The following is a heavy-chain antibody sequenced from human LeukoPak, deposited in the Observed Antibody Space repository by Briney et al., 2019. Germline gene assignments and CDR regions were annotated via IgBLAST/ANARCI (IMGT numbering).Heavy chain of an antibody. V-gene: IGHV1-46*01. D-gene: IGHD1-26*01. Sequence: ASVKVSCKASGYTFINHWMHWVQQAPGQELEWVGLINPTGTTTLYAQKFQGRITLTRDMSATTDYMELSSLTSEDTAVYYCARDNSVGGIAWWFDPWGQGTLVTVSS. CDR1: GYTFINHW. CDR2: INPTGTTT. CDR3: ARDNSVGGIAWWFDP. J-gene: IGHJ5*02.